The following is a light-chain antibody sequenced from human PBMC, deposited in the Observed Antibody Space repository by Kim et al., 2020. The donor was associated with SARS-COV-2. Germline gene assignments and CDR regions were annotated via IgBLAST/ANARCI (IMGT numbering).Light chain of an antibody. J-gene: IGLJ2*01. V-gene: IGLV3-1*01. Sequence: SESPGQTASITCSGDKLGDKYACWYQQKPGQSPVLVIYQDSKRPSGIPERFSGSNSGNTATLTISGTQAMDEADYCCQAWDSPYVVFGGGTQLTVL. CDR1: KLGDKY. CDR3: QAWDSPYVV. CDR2: QDS.